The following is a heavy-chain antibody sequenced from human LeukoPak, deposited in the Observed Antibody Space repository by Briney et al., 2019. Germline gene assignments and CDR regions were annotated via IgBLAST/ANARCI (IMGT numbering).Heavy chain of an antibody. CDR2: MNPNSGNT. V-gene: IGHV1-8*02. CDR3: ARDEGQGYCSSTSCYRSAFDY. D-gene: IGHD2-2*01. Sequence: ASVKVSCKASGYTFTSYDINWVRQATGQGLEWMGWMNPNSGNTSYAQKFQGRVTMTRDTSTSTVYMELSSLRSEDTAVYYCARDEGQGYCSSTSCYRSAFDYWGQGTMVTVSS. J-gene: IGHJ4*02. CDR1: GYTFTSYD.